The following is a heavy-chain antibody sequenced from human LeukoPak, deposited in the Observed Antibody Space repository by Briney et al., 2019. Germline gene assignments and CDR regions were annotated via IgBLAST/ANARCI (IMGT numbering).Heavy chain of an antibody. CDR2: IYSSGST. V-gene: IGHV4-59*01. D-gene: IGHD4-23*01. Sequence: SETLSLTCTVSGGPINSDYWNWLRQPPGQGLEWIGYIYSSGSTNYNPSLDSRVSISLDTSKNQLSLKLGSVTAADTAVYYCARGAGRWAIWGQGTMVTVSS. CDR3: ARGAGRWAI. J-gene: IGHJ3*02. CDR1: GGPINSDY.